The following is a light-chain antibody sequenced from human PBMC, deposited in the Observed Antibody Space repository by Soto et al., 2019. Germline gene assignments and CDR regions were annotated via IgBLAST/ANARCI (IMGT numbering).Light chain of an antibody. CDR1: QGISSY. CDR3: QPYYSYPRT. CDR2: AAS. J-gene: IGKJ1*01. V-gene: IGKV1-8*01. Sequence: AIRMTQSPSSLSASTGDRVTITCRASQGISSYLAWYQQKPAKAPNLLIYAASTLQSGVPSRFSGTGSGTALTLTIPCLQSEDFATYYCQPYYSYPRTFGQGTKVDIK.